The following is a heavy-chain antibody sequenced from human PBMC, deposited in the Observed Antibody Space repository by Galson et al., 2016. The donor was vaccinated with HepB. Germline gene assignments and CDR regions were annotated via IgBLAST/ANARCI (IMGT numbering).Heavy chain of an antibody. CDR3: ARVVGRYAYYFDY. D-gene: IGHD1-1*01. CDR1: GFTFSNYV. V-gene: IGHV3-33*01. J-gene: IGHJ4*02. Sequence: SLRLSCAASGFTFSNYVMHWVRQAPGKGLEWVAVIWYDGSNINYAASVKGRFTISRDNSKNTVYLQLNILRAEDTAVYYCARVVGRYAYYFDYWGRGTLVTVSS. CDR2: IWYDGSNI.